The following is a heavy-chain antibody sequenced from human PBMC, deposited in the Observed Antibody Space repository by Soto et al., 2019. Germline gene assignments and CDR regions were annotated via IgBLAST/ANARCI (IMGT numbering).Heavy chain of an antibody. J-gene: IGHJ4*02. Sequence: GSSVKVSCKASGYTFTSYSMHWVRQAPGQGLEWMGWINAGNGNTKYSQKFQGRVTITRDTSASTAYMELSSLRSEDTAVYYCARVPAGAGRAVVGRKWNWDYWGQGTPVTVSS. CDR1: GYTFTSYS. D-gene: IGHD1-7*01. CDR2: INAGNGNT. CDR3: ARVPAGAGRAVVGRKWNWDY. V-gene: IGHV1-3*01.